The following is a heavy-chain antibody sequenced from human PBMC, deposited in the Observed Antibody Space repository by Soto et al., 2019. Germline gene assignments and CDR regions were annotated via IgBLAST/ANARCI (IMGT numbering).Heavy chain of an antibody. V-gene: IGHV1-3*01. CDR1: GYTFTSYA. D-gene: IGHD6-13*01. CDR2: INAGNGNT. J-gene: IGHJ4*02. Sequence: GASVKVSCKASGYTFTSYAMHWVRQAPGQRLEWMGWINAGNGNTKYSQKFQGRVTITRDTSASTAYMELSSLRSEDTAVYYCARVTTIIAAAVNLGYWGQGTLVTVSS. CDR3: ARVTTIIAAAVNLGY.